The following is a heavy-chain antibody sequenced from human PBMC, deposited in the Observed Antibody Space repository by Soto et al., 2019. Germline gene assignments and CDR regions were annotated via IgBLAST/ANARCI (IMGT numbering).Heavy chain of an antibody. CDR3: ASVSFRYYYYYGMYG. V-gene: IGHV1-69*13. D-gene: IGHD3-3*02. Sequence: ASVKVSCKASGGTFSSYAISWVRQAPGQGLEWMGGIIPIFGTANYAQKFQGRVTITADESTSTAYMELSSLRSEDTAVYYCASVSFRYYYYYGMYGWGQGTTVTVSS. CDR2: IIPIFGTA. CDR1: GGTFSSYA. J-gene: IGHJ6*02.